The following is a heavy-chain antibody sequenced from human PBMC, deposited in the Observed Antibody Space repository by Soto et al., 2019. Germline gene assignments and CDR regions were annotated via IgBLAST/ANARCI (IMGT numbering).Heavy chain of an antibody. D-gene: IGHD2-2*02. J-gene: IGHJ5*02. Sequence: GFLRLSCAASGFTFSSYWMSWVRQAPGKGLEWVANIKQDGSEKYYVDSVKGRFTISRDNGKNSLYLQMNSLRAEDTAVYYCARDSIVVVPAAIQVRGWFDPWGQGTLVTSPQ. CDR2: IKQDGSEK. CDR3: ARDSIVVVPAAIQVRGWFDP. V-gene: IGHV3-7*03. CDR1: GFTFSSYW.